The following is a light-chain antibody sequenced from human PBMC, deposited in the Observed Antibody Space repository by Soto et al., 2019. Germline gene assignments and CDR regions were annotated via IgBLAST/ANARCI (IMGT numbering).Light chain of an antibody. J-gene: IGKJ1*01. CDR2: DAS. Sequence: GDRVTINCRASQRISSWLAWYQQIKGKAPKLLIYDASTLESGVPSRFSGGGYGTEFNLTISSLQTDDFATYYCQQYDNYPWTFGQGTKVDIK. CDR3: QQYDNYPWT. CDR1: QRISSW. V-gene: IGKV1-5*01.